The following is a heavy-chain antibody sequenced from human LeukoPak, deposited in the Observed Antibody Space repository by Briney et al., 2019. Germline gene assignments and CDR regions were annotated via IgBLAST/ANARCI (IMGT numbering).Heavy chain of an antibody. V-gene: IGHV3-21*04. Sequence: PGGSLRLSCAASGFTFSSYSMNWVRQAPGKGLEWVSSISSSGSYIYYGDSVKGRFTISRDNAKNSLYLQMNSLRAEDTAVYYCAKDPGITGTANYFDYWGQGTLVTVSS. CDR3: AKDPGITGTANYFDY. J-gene: IGHJ4*02. CDR1: GFTFSSYS. D-gene: IGHD1-7*01. CDR2: ISSSGSYI.